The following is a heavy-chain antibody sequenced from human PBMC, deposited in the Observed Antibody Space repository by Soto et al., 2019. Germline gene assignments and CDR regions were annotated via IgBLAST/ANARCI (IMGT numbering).Heavy chain of an antibody. D-gene: IGHD3-16*01. CDR3: AKSAGSNAYYPNDY. Sequence: GGSLRLSCAASGFTFSSYAMTWVRQAPGKGLEWVSSISGSGISTYYADSVKGRFTISRDNSKNTLYLQMNSLRAEDAAVYYCAKSAGSNAYYPNDYWGQGTLVTVSS. CDR2: ISGSGIST. J-gene: IGHJ4*02. CDR1: GFTFSSYA. V-gene: IGHV3-23*01.